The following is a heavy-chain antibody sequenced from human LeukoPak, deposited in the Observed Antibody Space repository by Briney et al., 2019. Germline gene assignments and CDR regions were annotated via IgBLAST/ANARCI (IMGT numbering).Heavy chain of an antibody. D-gene: IGHD1-26*01. J-gene: IGHJ5*01. Sequence: GGSLRLSCVASGFDFSTYGMHWVRQAPGKGLEWVAVVWYGGTKKYYADSVNGRFTISRDDSKNTLYLQMNDLRDEDTAVYYCASVYSFGWFDYWGQGTLVTVSS. CDR1: GFDFSTYG. CDR2: VWYGGTKK. V-gene: IGHV3-33*01. CDR3: ASVYSFGWFDY.